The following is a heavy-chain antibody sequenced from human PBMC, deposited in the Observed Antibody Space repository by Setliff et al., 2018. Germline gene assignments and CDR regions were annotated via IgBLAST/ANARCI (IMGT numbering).Heavy chain of an antibody. CDR1: GYTFTSYA. D-gene: IGHD3-3*01. Sequence: GASVKVSCKASGYTFTSYAMHWVRQAPGQRLEWMGWINAGNGNTKYSQKFQGRVTITRDTSASTAYMELSSLRSEDTAVYYCARSPPTSTYYDFWSGYSYYFDYWGQGTLVTVS. CDR3: ARSPPTSTYYDFWSGYSYYFDY. CDR2: INAGNGNT. V-gene: IGHV1-3*01. J-gene: IGHJ4*02.